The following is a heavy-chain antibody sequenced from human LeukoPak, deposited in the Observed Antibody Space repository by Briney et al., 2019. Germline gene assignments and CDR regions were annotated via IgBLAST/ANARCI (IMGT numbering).Heavy chain of an antibody. CDR3: VRDPVGGSTIFDC. CDR1: GGSISSSSYN. J-gene: IGHJ4*02. D-gene: IGHD1-26*01. Sequence: PSETLSLTCIVSGGSISSSSYNWGWIRQPPGKGLEWIGSIYYSGTTYYNPSLKSRLTISVDTSKNQFSLNLSSVTAADTAVYYCVRDPVGGSTIFDCWGQGTLVTVSS. CDR2: IYYSGTT. V-gene: IGHV4-39*02.